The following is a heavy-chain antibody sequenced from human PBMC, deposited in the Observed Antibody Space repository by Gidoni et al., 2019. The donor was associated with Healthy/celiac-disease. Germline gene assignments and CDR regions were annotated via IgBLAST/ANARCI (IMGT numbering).Heavy chain of an antibody. CDR3: ARAYDVLTGYYPPHFDY. D-gene: IGHD3-9*01. CDR2: ISYDGSNK. J-gene: IGHJ4*02. Sequence: QVQLVASAGGVVQTGRSLRLPCAASGLSFSTYVMHWVRQAPGKGLEWVAVISYDGSNKYYSDSVKGRFTISRDKSKNTLYLQMNSLRAEDTAVYDCARAYDVLTGYYPPHFDYWGQGTLVTVSS. V-gene: IGHV3-30-3*01. CDR1: GLSFSTYV.